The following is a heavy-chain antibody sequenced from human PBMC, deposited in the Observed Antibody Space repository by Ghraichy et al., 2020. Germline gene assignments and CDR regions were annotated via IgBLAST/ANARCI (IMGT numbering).Heavy chain of an antibody. V-gene: IGHV4-59*01. CDR1: GDSMSSYY. CDR3: ARPAHLSSGHARAFDI. Sequence: SQTLSLTCTVSGDSMSSYYWSWIRQSPGKGLEWIGYIYGSGTTNYNPSLKSRVTMSVDTSKNQFSLKMSSVTAADTAVYYCARPAHLSSGHARAFDIWGQGTMVTVSS. D-gene: IGHD3-22*01. CDR2: IYGSGTT. J-gene: IGHJ3*02.